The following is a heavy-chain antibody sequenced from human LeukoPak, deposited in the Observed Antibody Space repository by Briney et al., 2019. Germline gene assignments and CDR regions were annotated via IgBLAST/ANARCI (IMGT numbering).Heavy chain of an antibody. CDR3: ARDWGWDYSSPFDY. CDR1: GFTFSNYA. J-gene: IGHJ4*02. Sequence: GGSLRLSCAASGFTFSNYAMSWVRQAPGKGLEWVSAMSSSGGGTYYADSVKGRFTISRDNSKNTLYLQMNSLRAEDTAVYYCARDWGWDYSSPFDYWGQGTLVTVSS. V-gene: IGHV3-23*01. CDR2: MSSSGGGT. D-gene: IGHD3-16*01.